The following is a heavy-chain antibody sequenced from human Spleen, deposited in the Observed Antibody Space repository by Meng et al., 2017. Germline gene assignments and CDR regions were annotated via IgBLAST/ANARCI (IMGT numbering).Heavy chain of an antibody. D-gene: IGHD3-10*01. CDR1: GFTVSHNY. J-gene: IGHJ4*02. CDR2: IYSGGNT. V-gene: IGHV3-66*02. Sequence: LSLTCAASGFTVSHNYMSWVRQAPGKGLEWVSVIYSGGNTYYADSVKGRFTISRDNSKNTVFLQINSLRAEDTAVYYCARDRMVRGVIKTPFDYWGQGTLVTVSS. CDR3: ARDRMVRGVIKTPFDY.